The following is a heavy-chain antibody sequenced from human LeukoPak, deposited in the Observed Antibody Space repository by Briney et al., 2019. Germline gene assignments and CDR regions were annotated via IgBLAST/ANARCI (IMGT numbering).Heavy chain of an antibody. J-gene: IGHJ5*02. V-gene: IGHV4-59*08. D-gene: IGHD2-15*01. CDR1: GGSISSYY. CDR2: IYYSGST. Sequence: PSETLPLTCTVSGGSISSYYWSWIRQPPGKGLEWIGYIYYSGSTNYNPSLKSRVTISVDTSKNQFSLKLSSVTAADTAVYYCARPYCSGGSCYSWFDPWGQGTLVTVSS. CDR3: ARPYCSGGSCYSWFDP.